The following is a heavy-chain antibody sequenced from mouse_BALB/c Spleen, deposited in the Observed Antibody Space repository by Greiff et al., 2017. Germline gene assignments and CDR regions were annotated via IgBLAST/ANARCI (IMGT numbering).Heavy chain of an antibody. CDR2: ISSGGST. CDR3: AREEYGNYWYFDV. CDR1: GFTFSSYA. D-gene: IGHD2-10*02. Sequence: EVQVVESGGGLVKPGGSLKLSCAASGFTFSSYAMSWVRQTPEKRLEWVASISSGGSTYYPDSVKGRFTICRDNARNILYLQMSSLRSEDTAMYYCAREEYGNYWYFDVWGAGTTVTVSS. J-gene: IGHJ1*01. V-gene: IGHV5-6-5*01.